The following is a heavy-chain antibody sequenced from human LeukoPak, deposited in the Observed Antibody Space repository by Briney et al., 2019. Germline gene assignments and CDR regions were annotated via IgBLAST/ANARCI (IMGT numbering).Heavy chain of an antibody. CDR2: INPNSGGT. D-gene: IGHD2-2*01. V-gene: IGHV1-2*02. Sequence: ASVKVSCKASGYTFTCYYMHWVRQAPGQGLEWMESINPNSGGTNYAQKFQGRVTMTRDTSISTAYMEPSRLRSDDTAVYYCARDFGDIVVVPAAMSYWGQGTLVTVSS. CDR1: GYTFTCYY. CDR3: ARDFGDIVVVPAAMSY. J-gene: IGHJ4*02.